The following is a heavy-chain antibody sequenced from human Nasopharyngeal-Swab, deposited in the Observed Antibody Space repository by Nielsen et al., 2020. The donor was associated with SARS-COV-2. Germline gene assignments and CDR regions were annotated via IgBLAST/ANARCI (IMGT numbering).Heavy chain of an antibody. J-gene: IGHJ4*02. V-gene: IGHV6-1*01. D-gene: IGHD3-3*01. CDR2: TLYRSKWYN. Sequence: SQTLSLPCAISGDSVSSHSAGWNWIRQSPSRGLEWLGRTLYRSKWYNDYAESVKSRIAVNPDTSKNQFSLQLNSVTPEDTAVYYCARGRDFSFDSWGQGTLVTASS. CDR3: ARGRDFSFDS. CDR1: GDSVSSHSAG.